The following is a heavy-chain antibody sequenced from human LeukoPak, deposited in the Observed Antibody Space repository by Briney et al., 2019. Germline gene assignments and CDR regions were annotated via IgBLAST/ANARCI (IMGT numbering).Heavy chain of an antibody. CDR2: IKKDGSEK. CDR1: GFTFDTYW. Sequence: GGSLRLSCAASGFTFDTYWMSWVRQAPGKGLEWVANIKKDGSEKDYVDSVKGRFTISRDNAKNSLYLQMNSLRAEDTGMYYCARGDSQSKYRQFDSWGQGSLVIVSS. D-gene: IGHD3-16*02. J-gene: IGHJ4*02. V-gene: IGHV3-7*04. CDR3: ARGDSQSKYRQFDS.